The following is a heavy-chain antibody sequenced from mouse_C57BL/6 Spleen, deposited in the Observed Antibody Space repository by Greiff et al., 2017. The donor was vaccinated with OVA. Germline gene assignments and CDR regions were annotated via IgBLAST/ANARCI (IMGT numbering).Heavy chain of an antibody. D-gene: IGHD1-1*01. CDR1: GYTFTSYW. V-gene: IGHV1-69*01. CDR3: ARSNYYGSSYGDY. CDR2: IDPSDSYT. J-gene: IGHJ2*01. Sequence: VQLQQSGAELVMPGASVKLSCKASGYTFTSYWMHWVKQRPGQGLEWIGEIDPSDSYTNYNQKFKGKSTLTVDKSSSTAYMQLSSLTSEDSAVYYCARSNYYGSSYGDYWGQGTTLTVSS.